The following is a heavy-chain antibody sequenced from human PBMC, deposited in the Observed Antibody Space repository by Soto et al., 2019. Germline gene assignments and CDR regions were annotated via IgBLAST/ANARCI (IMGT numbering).Heavy chain of an antibody. V-gene: IGHV3-23*01. CDR3: AHPRGYGVFDAVDI. J-gene: IGHJ3*02. CDR2: ISSSGDSA. CDR1: GFIFSTYA. Sequence: ETLRLSCAASGFIFSTYAMNWVRQAPGKGLEWVSAISSSGDSAYYAESVRGRFTISRDNSINTLYLQMRSLRPEDTAVYYCAHPRGYGVFDAVDIWGQGTMVTVSS. D-gene: IGHD4-17*01.